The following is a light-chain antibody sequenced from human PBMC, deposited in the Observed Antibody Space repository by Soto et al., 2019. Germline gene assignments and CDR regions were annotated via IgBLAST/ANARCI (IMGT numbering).Light chain of an antibody. CDR3: QQYDNWPRT. Sequence: IGLTQSPGTLSLSPGARAPLSGRARQSVSSSYLAWYQQKPGQAPRLLIYDASTRATGIPSRFSGSGSGTEFTLTISSLQPEDFAVYYCQQYDNWPRTFGQGTKVDIK. V-gene: IGKV3-20*01. J-gene: IGKJ1*01. CDR1: QSVSSSY. CDR2: DAS.